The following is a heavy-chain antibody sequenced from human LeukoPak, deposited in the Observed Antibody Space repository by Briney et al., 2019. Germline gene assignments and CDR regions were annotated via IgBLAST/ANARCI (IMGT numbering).Heavy chain of an antibody. CDR3: AKGYYFDISGYYNAEY. V-gene: IGHV3-21*04. J-gene: IGHJ4*02. CDR2: ISSSSSYI. D-gene: IGHD3-22*01. Sequence: GGSLRLSCAASGFTFSSYSMNWVRQAPGKGLEWVSSISSSSSYIYYADSVKGRFTISRDNAKNSLYLQMNSLRAEDTAVYYCAKGYYFDISGYYNAEYWGQGTLVTVSS. CDR1: GFTFSSYS.